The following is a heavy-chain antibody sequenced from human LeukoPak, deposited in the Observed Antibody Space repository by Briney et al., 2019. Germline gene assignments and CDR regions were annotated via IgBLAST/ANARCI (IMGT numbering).Heavy chain of an antibody. D-gene: IGHD2-8*01. CDR2: INPNSGGT. V-gene: IGHV1-2*06. Sequence: GASVKVSCKASGYTFTGYYMHWVRQAPGQGLEWMGRINPNSGGTNYAQKFQGRVTMTRDTSISTAYMKLSRLRSDDTAEYYCASSLMVYDHDAFDIWGQGTMVTVSS. CDR3: ASSLMVYDHDAFDI. J-gene: IGHJ3*02. CDR1: GYTFTGYY.